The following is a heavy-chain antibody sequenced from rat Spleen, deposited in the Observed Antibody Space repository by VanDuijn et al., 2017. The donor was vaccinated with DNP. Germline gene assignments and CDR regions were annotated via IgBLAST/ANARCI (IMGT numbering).Heavy chain of an antibody. D-gene: IGHD4-3*01. CDR1: GFTFSDYD. J-gene: IGHJ2*01. V-gene: IGHV5-7*01. Sequence: EVQLVESGGGLVQPGRSLRLSCAASGFTFSDYDMAWVRQAPKKGLEWVATISYDGSSTYYRDSVKGRFTISRDNAKSTLYLQMDSLRSEDTATYYCTTGSLIRWGQGVMVTVSS. CDR3: TTGSLIR. CDR2: ISYDGSST.